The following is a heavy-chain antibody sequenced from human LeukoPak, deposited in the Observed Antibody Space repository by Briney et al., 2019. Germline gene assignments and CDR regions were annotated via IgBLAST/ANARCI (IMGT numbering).Heavy chain of an antibody. CDR2: ISAYNGNT. V-gene: IGHV1-18*01. Sequence: ASVKVSCKASGYTFTSYGISWVRQAPGQGLEWMGWISAYNGNTNYAQKLQGRVTMTTDTSTSTAYMELRSLRSDDTAAYYCARDGGIVGARSAFDIWGRGTMVTVSS. CDR1: GYTFTSYG. D-gene: IGHD1-26*01. J-gene: IGHJ3*02. CDR3: ARDGGIVGARSAFDI.